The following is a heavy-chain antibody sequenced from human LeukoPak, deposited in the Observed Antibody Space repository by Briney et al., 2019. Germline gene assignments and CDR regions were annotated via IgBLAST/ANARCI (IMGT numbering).Heavy chain of an antibody. Sequence: SVKVSCKASGFTFTSSAVQWVRQARGQRLEWIGWIVVGSGNTNYAQKFQERVTITRDMSTSTAYMELSSLRSEDTAVYYCAADYYYDSSGFHFDYRGQGTLVTVSS. CDR2: IVVGSGNT. CDR3: AADYYYDSSGFHFDY. CDR1: GFTFTSSA. J-gene: IGHJ4*02. D-gene: IGHD3-22*01. V-gene: IGHV1-58*01.